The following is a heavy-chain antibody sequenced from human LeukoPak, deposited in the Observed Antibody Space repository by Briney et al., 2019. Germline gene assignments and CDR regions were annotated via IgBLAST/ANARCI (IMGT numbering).Heavy chain of an antibody. CDR3: VKDPVLAVAGHS. Sequence: GASVKVSCKASGYTFTSYYMHWVRQAPGQGLEWMGIINPSGGSTSYAQKFQGRVTMTRDMSTSTVYMELNSLRAEDTATYYCVKDPVLAVAGHSWGQGTLVTVSS. V-gene: IGHV1-46*03. D-gene: IGHD6-19*01. CDR1: GYTFTSYY. CDR2: INPSGGST. J-gene: IGHJ4*02.